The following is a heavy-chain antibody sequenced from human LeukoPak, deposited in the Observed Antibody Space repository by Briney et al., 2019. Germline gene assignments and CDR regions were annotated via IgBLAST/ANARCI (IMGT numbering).Heavy chain of an antibody. V-gene: IGHV5-51*01. CDR3: ARIWLGWELLRGYAFDI. CDR2: IYPGDSDT. D-gene: IGHD1-26*01. J-gene: IGHJ3*02. Sequence: GESLKISCKGSGYSFTSYWIGWVRQMPGKGLEWMGTIYPGDSDTRYSPSFQGQVTISADKSISIAYLQWSSLKASDTAMYYCARIWLGWELLRGYAFDISGQGTMATVSS. CDR1: GYSFTSYW.